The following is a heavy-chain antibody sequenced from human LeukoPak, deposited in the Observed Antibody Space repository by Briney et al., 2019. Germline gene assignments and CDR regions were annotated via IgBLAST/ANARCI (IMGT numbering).Heavy chain of an antibody. CDR3: ARDAVVYYDSSGYYGY. CDR2: INPSGGST. CDR1: GYTFTSYY. Sequence: ASVKVSCKASGYTFTSYYMHWVRQAPGQGLEWMGLINPSGGSTSYAQKFQGRVTMTRDMSTSTVYMELSSLRSDDTAVYYCARDAVVYYDSSGYYGYWGQGTLVTVSS. J-gene: IGHJ4*02. V-gene: IGHV1-46*01. D-gene: IGHD3-22*01.